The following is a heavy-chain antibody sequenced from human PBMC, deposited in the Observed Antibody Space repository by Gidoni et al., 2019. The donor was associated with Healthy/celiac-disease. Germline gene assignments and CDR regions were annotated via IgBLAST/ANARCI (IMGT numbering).Heavy chain of an antibody. V-gene: IGHV3-73*01. D-gene: IGHD3-10*01. Sequence: EVQLVESGGGLVQPGGSVKLSCAASGFTFSGSAMHWVRHASGKGRAWVGRIRSKANSYATAYAASVKGRFTISRDDSKNTAYLQMNSLKTEDTAVYYCTPFGYYGSGSYSDFDYWGQGTLVTVSS. CDR2: IRSKANSYAT. CDR1: GFTFSGSA. J-gene: IGHJ4*02. CDR3: TPFGYYGSGSYSDFDY.